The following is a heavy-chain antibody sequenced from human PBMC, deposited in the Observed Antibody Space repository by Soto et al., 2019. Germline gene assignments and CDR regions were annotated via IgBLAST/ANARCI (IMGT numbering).Heavy chain of an antibody. CDR2: IIPIFGTA. J-gene: IGHJ3*02. Sequence: QVQLVQSGAEVKKPGSSVKVSCKASGGTFSSYAISWVRQAPGQGLEWMGGIIPIFGTANYAQKFQGRATSTADESTSTAYMELSSLRSEDTAVYCCGRGRAGTNHDAFDIWGQGTMVTVSS. CDR3: GRGRAGTNHDAFDI. V-gene: IGHV1-69*12. D-gene: IGHD1-1*01. CDR1: GGTFSSYA.